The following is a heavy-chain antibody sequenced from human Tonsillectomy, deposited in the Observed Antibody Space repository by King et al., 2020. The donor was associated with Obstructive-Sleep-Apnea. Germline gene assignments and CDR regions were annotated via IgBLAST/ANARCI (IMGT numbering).Heavy chain of an antibody. CDR3: AGGPIYDYVWGSYRSRWFDP. CDR2: IYYSGST. D-gene: IGHD3-16*02. Sequence: VQLQESGPGLVKPSQTLSLTCTVSGGSISSGGYYWSWIRQHPGKGLEWIGYIYYSGSTYYNPSLKSRVTISVDTSKNQFSLKLSSVTAADTAVYYCAGGPIYDYVWGSYRSRWFDPWGQGTLVTVSS. J-gene: IGHJ5*02. CDR1: GGSISSGGYY. V-gene: IGHV4-31*03.